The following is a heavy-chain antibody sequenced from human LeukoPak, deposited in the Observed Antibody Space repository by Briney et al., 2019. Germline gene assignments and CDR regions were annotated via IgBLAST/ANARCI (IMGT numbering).Heavy chain of an antibody. CDR3: ARGRSYDSSGYPLDY. CDR2: IIPILGIA. D-gene: IGHD3-22*01. Sequence: ASVKVSCKASGGTFSSYTISWVRQAPGQGLGWMGRIIPILGIANYAQKFQGRVTITADKSTSTAYMELSSLRSEDTAVYYCARGRSYDSSGYPLDYWGQGTLVTVSS. V-gene: IGHV1-69*02. CDR1: GGTFSSYT. J-gene: IGHJ4*02.